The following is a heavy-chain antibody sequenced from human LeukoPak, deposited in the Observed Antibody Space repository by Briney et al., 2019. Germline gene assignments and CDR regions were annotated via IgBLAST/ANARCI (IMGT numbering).Heavy chain of an antibody. J-gene: IGHJ4*02. CDR3: AKDRHTFDY. Sequence: GGSLRLSCAASGFTFSSYAMSWVRQAPGKGLEWVANIRQDGNDKQYVDAVKGRFTISRDNAKNSLYLQMNSLRAEDTAVYYCAKDRHTFDYWGQGTLVTVSS. CDR1: GFTFSSYA. CDR2: IRQDGNDK. V-gene: IGHV3-7*03.